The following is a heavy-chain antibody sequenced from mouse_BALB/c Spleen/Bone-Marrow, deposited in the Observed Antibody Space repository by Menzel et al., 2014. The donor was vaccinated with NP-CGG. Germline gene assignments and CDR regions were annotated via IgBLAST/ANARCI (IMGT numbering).Heavy chain of an antibody. V-gene: IGHV5-9-3*01. J-gene: IGHJ2*01. CDR3: ARQWITRLLDY. D-gene: IGHD2-4*01. CDR1: GFTFRSYA. Sequence: EVKLMESGGGLVKPGGSLKLSCAASGFTFRSYAMSWVRQTPEKRLERVATISSGGSYTYYPDGVKGRFAISRDNAKNTLSLQMSSLRSEDTAMYYCARQWITRLLDYWGQGTTLTVSS. CDR2: ISSGGSYT.